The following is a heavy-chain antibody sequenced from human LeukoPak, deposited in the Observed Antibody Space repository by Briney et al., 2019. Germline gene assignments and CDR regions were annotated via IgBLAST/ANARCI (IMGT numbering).Heavy chain of an antibody. CDR2: ISGSGFST. D-gene: IGHD3-10*01. CDR1: EFTLTSPA. V-gene: IGHV3-23*01. J-gene: IGHJ4*02. CDR3: AKFVGGPGSYYKFPFDY. Sequence: GGSLRLSCATSEFTLTSPAMSWVRQAPGKGLEWVSAISGSGFSTYYADSVKGQFTIYGDNSKNTLYLQMNSLRAEDTAVYYCAKFVGGPGSYYKFPFDYWGQGTLVTVSS.